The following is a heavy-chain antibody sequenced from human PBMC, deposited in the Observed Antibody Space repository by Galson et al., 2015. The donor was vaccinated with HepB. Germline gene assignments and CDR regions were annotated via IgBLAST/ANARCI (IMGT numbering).Heavy chain of an antibody. CDR1: GFTFTDYA. CDR3: VKGLRGSGTYFFDY. V-gene: IGHV3-23*01. J-gene: IGHJ4*02. Sequence: LRLSCAASGFTFTDYAMGWVRQAPGEGLECVSGISGSGATIIYADSVKGRFTISRDDSRTTLYLQMSSLRAEDTALYYCVKGLRGSGTYFFDYWGQGTLVTVSS. D-gene: IGHD3-10*01. CDR2: ISGSGATI.